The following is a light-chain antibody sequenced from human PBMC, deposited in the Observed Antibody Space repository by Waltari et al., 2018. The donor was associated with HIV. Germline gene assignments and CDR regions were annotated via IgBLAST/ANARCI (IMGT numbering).Light chain of an antibody. Sequence: DLTQPPPVSVPPGQTATLTCTGDALTKQYGYWYQKKAGQAPVLLINKDSERPSGIPERFSGSSSGTSLTLTINGVRAEDEAEYYCQSADSSGVDFVVFGGGTKLTVL. J-gene: IGLJ2*01. CDR3: QSADSSGVDFVV. CDR2: KDS. V-gene: IGLV3-25*03. CDR1: ALTKQY.